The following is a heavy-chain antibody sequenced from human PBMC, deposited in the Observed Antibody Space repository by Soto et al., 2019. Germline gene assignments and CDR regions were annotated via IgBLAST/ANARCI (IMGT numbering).Heavy chain of an antibody. CDR1: GGSISSGGYS. J-gene: IGHJ5*02. Sequence: ASETLSLTCAVSGGSISSGGYSWSWIRQPPGKGLEWIGYIYHSGSTYYNPSLKSRVTISVDRSKNQFSLKLSSVTAADTAVYYCARDLYYYDSSGYYWIDRFDPWGQGTLVTVSS. V-gene: IGHV4-30-2*01. D-gene: IGHD3-22*01. CDR2: IYHSGST. CDR3: ARDLYYYDSSGYYWIDRFDP.